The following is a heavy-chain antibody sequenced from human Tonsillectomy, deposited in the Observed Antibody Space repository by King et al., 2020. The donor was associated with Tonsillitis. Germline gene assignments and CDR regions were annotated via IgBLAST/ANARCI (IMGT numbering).Heavy chain of an antibody. J-gene: IGHJ4*02. CDR1: GYTFTSYG. D-gene: IGHD3-22*01. CDR2: ISAYNGNT. Sequence: QLVQSGAEVKKPGASVKVSCKASGYTFTSYGITWVRQAPGQGLEWMGWISAYNGNTNYAQKLQGRDTMTTDTSTSTAYMELRSLRSDDTAVYYCARDQNYYYDSSGLNYWGQGTLVTVSS. CDR3: ARDQNYYYDSSGLNY. V-gene: IGHV1-18*01.